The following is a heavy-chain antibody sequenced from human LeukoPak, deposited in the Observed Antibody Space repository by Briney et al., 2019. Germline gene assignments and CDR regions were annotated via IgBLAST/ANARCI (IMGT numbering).Heavy chain of an antibody. V-gene: IGHV4-39*07. D-gene: IGHD1-1*01. J-gene: IGHJ4*02. CDR1: GGSISSSSSY. CDR2: IYYSGSS. CDR3: ARVTDWNDLDY. Sequence: SETLSLTCSVSGGSISSSSSYWGWIRQPPGKGLEWIGSIYYSGSSFDNPALKSRVTISVDTSKNQLSLQLTSVTAADTAVYYCARVTDWNDLDYWGQGTLVTVSS.